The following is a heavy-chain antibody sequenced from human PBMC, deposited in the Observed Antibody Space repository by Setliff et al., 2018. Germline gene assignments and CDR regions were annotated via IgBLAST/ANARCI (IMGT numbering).Heavy chain of an antibody. Sequence: PSETLSLTCTVSGGSISSYYWSWIRQPAGKGLEWIGYIYYSGSTNYNPSLKSRVTISVDTSKNQFSLKLSSVTAADTAVYYCARVRVVVIGNYYYYYGMDVWGQGTTVTVSS. CDR2: IYYSGST. CDR3: ARVRVVVIGNYYYYYGMDV. V-gene: IGHV4-59*12. CDR1: GGSISSYY. J-gene: IGHJ6*02. D-gene: IGHD2-15*01.